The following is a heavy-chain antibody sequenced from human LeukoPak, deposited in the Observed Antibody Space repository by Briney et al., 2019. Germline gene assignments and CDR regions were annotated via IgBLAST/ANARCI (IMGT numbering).Heavy chain of an antibody. V-gene: IGHV3-21*01. CDR1: GFTFSSYS. Sequence: PGGSLRLSCAASGFTFSSYSMNWVRQAPGKGLEWVSSISSSSSYIYYADSVKGRFTISRDNAKNSLYLQMNSLRAEDTAVYYCARNQGYGSSWSPLTCAFDIWGQGTMVTVSS. CDR2: ISSSSSYI. D-gene: IGHD6-13*01. J-gene: IGHJ3*02. CDR3: ARNQGYGSSWSPLTCAFDI.